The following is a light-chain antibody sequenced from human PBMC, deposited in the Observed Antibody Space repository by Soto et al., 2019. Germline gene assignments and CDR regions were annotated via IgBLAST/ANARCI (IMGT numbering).Light chain of an antibody. V-gene: IGKV2-30*01. CDR1: QALVYTDGDTY. J-gene: IGKJ4*01. CDR2: KVS. CDR3: IQGTHWPPP. Sequence: DVDMPQSPLSLPVTLGQPASISCRSSQALVYTDGDTYSNWFHQRPGQAPRRLIYKVSNRDSGVPDRFSGGGSGTDFTLKIDRVEAEDVGVYYCIQGTHWPPPIGGATTVEIK.